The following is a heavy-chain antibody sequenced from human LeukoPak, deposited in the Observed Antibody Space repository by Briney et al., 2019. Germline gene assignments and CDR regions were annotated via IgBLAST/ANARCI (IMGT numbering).Heavy chain of an antibody. D-gene: IGHD4-11*01. Sequence: GGSLRLSCAASGLTFSTYAMSWVRQAPGKGLERVSGITDSGGRTFYADSVKGRFTISRDNSKNTLYLHMNSLRAEDTAVYYCARVPSIYSHFDLWGQGTLVTVSS. CDR1: GLTFSTYA. CDR3: ARVPSIYSHFDL. J-gene: IGHJ4*02. V-gene: IGHV3-23*01. CDR2: ITDSGGRT.